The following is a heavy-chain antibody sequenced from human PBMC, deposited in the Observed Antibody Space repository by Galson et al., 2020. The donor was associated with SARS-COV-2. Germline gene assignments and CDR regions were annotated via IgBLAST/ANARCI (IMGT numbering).Heavy chain of an antibody. J-gene: IGHJ6*02. V-gene: IGHV3-48*03. CDR1: GFNFGSYE. D-gene: IGHD6-19*01. CDR3: ARGSVADTDYGMDV. Sequence: QAGGSLRLSCAASGFNFGSYEMNWVRQAPGKGLEWVSYITSSGRTTYYADSVKGRFTISRDNAWNSLSLQMNSLRAEDTALYYCARGSVADTDYGMDVWGQGTTVIVSS. CDR2: ITSSGRTT.